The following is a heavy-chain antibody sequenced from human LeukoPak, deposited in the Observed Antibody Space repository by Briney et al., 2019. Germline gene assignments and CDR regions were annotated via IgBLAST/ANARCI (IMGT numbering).Heavy chain of an antibody. J-gene: IGHJ6*02. CDR2: IIPIFGTA. CDR1: GGTFSSYA. V-gene: IGHV1-69*13. CDR3: ARGRFGVVIAGLYYYYGMDV. Sequence: GASVKVSCKASGGTFSSYAISWVRQAPGQGLEWMGGIIPIFGTANYAQKFQGRVTITADESTSTAYMELSSLRSEDTAVYYCARGRFGVVIAGLYYYYGMDVWGQGTMVTVSS. D-gene: IGHD3-3*01.